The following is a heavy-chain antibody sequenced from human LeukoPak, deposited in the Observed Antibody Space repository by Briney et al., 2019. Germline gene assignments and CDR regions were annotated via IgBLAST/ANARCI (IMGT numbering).Heavy chain of an antibody. CDR3: ARDSPGAVAGGGPGWFDP. CDR2: IYYSGST. V-gene: IGHV4-59*01. D-gene: IGHD6-19*01. Sequence: PSETLSLTCTVSGGSISSYYWSWIRQPPGKGLEWIGYIYYSGSTNYNPSLKRRVTISVDTSKNQFSLKLSSVTAADTAVYYCARDSPGAVAGGGPGWFDPWGQGTLVTVSS. J-gene: IGHJ5*02. CDR1: GGSISSYY.